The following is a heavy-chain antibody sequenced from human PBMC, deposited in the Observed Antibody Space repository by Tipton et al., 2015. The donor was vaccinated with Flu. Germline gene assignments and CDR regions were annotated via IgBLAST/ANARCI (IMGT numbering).Heavy chain of an antibody. J-gene: IGHJ4*02. D-gene: IGHD3-10*02. Sequence: TLSLTCSVSGDSIGSDYYWGWIRQPPGKGLEWIGTIYHSGTTYYNPSLKSRLTLSVDTSKNQFSLKLNSVTAADTAVYYCARHTGDSVRGVVDYWGQGTLVTVSS. V-gene: IGHV4-38-2*01. CDR1: GDSIGSDYY. CDR3: ARHTGDSVRGVVDY. CDR2: IYHSGTT.